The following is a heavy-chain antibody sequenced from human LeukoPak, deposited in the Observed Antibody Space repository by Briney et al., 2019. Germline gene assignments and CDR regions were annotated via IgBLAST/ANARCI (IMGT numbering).Heavy chain of an antibody. Sequence: QPGGSLRLSCTASGFTFSSYWMHWVRQAPGKGLVWVSRINSDGGSTSYADSVKGRFTISRDNAKNSLYLQMNSLRDEDTAVYYCARDEQWLVRWDYWGQGTLVTVSS. CDR3: ARDEQWLVRWDY. CDR1: GFTFSSYW. J-gene: IGHJ4*02. CDR2: INSDGGST. V-gene: IGHV3-74*01. D-gene: IGHD6-19*01.